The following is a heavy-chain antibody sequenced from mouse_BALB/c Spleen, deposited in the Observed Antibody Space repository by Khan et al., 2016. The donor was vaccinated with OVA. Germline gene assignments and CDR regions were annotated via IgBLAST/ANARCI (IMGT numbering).Heavy chain of an antibody. Sequence: DLVKPGASVKLSCKASGYTFTSYWINWIKQRPGQGLEWIGQISPGSGSDYYNKMFTVKQNLPVDTYSTTAYIQRSSLSSEDSAVYFCARSNYYGSGLYAMDYWGQGTSVTVSS. CDR2: ISPGSGSD. CDR3: ARSNYYGSGLYAMDY. CDR1: GYTFTSYW. V-gene: IGHV1S41*01. D-gene: IGHD1-1*01. J-gene: IGHJ4*01.